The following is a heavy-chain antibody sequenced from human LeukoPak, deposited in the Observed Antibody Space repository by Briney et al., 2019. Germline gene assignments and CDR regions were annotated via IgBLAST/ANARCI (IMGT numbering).Heavy chain of an antibody. CDR2: TYSGDST. Sequence: GESLKISCAASGFTVSSNYMSWVRQAPGKGLEWVSVTYSGDSTYYADSVKTRFTISRDNSKNTLYLQMNSLRAEDTAVYYCARVRRDGYNFFDYWGQGTLVTVSS. V-gene: IGHV3-66*01. J-gene: IGHJ4*02. CDR1: GFTVSSNY. CDR3: ARVRRDGYNFFDY. D-gene: IGHD5-24*01.